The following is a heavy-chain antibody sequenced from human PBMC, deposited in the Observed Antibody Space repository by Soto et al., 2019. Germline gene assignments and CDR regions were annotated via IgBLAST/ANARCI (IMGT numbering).Heavy chain of an antibody. CDR3: AKDPLQYGSGYP. V-gene: IGHV3-30*18. J-gene: IGHJ5*02. D-gene: IGHD3-10*01. Sequence: QVQLVESGGGVVQPGRSLRLSCAASGFTFSSYGMHWVRQAPGKGLEWVAVISYDGSNKYYADSVKGRFTISRDNSKNTLYLQMNSLRAEDTAVYYCAKDPLQYGSGYPWGQGTLVTVSS. CDR1: GFTFSSYG. CDR2: ISYDGSNK.